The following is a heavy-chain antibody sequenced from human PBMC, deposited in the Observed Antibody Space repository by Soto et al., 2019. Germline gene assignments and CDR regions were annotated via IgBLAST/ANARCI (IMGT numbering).Heavy chain of an antibody. CDR3: ATESEGLLRFSEWPQRHPFDI. D-gene: IGHD3-3*01. J-gene: IGHJ3*02. V-gene: IGHV1-18*01. CDR2: ISAYNGNT. Sequence: ASVKVSCKASGYTFTSYGISWVRQAPGQGLEWMGWISAYNGNTNYAQKLQGRVTMTTDTSTSTAYMELRSLRSDDTAVYYCATESEGLLRFSEWPQRHPFDIWGQGTMVTVSS. CDR1: GYTFTSYG.